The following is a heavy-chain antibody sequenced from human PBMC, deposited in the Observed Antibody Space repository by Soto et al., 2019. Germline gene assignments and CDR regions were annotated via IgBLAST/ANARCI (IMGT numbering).Heavy chain of an antibody. J-gene: IGHJ4*02. D-gene: IGHD3-10*01. CDR1: GGSIITYY. CDR3: AVGKGSYFYFFHF. CDR2: INYRGNT. Sequence: SETLSLTCTVSGGSIITYYWTWILQPPGKGLEWIGYINYRGNTNYNPSLKSRLTISIDTSKNQFSLKLNSVTAADTAVYYCAVGKGSYFYFFHFWGPGSLVTVSS. V-gene: IGHV4-59*01.